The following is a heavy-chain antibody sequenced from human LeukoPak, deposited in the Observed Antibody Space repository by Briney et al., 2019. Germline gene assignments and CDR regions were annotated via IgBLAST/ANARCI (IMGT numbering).Heavy chain of an antibody. J-gene: IGHJ4*02. CDR2: ISSSGSTI. CDR3: AREILAVVDY. Sequence: GGSLRLSCAASGFTFSSYEMNWVRQAPGKGLKWVSYISSSGSTIYYADSVKGRFTISRDNAKNSLYLQMNSLRAEDTAVYYCAREILAVVDYWGQGTLVTVSS. D-gene: IGHD6-19*01. CDR1: GFTFSSYE. V-gene: IGHV3-48*03.